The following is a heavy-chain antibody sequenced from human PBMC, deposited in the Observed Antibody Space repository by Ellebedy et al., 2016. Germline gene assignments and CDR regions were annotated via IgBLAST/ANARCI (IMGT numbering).Heavy chain of an antibody. Sequence: GESLKISCAASGFTFSSYSMSWVRQAPGKGLEWVANIKQDGSEKYYVDSVKGRFTISRDNAKNSLYLQMNSLRAEDTAVYYCARDPLYCSGGSCQDYWGQGTLVTVSS. D-gene: IGHD2-15*01. CDR2: IKQDGSEK. J-gene: IGHJ4*02. V-gene: IGHV3-7*01. CDR3: ARDPLYCSGGSCQDY. CDR1: GFTFSSYS.